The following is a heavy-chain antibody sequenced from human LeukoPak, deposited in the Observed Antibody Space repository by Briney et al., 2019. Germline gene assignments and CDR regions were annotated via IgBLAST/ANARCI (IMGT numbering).Heavy chain of an antibody. V-gene: IGHV3-23*01. CDR3: AKDSFDHNGIYDAFDT. J-gene: IGHJ3*02. D-gene: IGHD1-1*01. CDR1: GFNFNIFA. Sequence: GGSLRLSCAASGFNFNIFAMSWVRQSPGKGLEWVSTIGSSETYYADSVKGRFTISRDNSKNGLYLQMNSVRADDTAVYYCAKDSFDHNGIYDAFDTWGQGTLVTVSS. CDR2: IGSSET.